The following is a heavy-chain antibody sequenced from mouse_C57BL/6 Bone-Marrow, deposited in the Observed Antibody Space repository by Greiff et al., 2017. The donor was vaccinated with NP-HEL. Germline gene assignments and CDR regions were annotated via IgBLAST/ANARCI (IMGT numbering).Heavy chain of an antibody. D-gene: IGHD2-4*01. Sequence: EVKVVESGAELVRPGASVKLSCTASGFNIKDDYMHWVKQRPEQGLEWIGWIDPENGDTEYASKFQGKATITADTSSNTAYLQLSSLTSEDTAVYYCTAFYDYDRFAYWGQGTLVTVSA. CDR2: IDPENGDT. CDR1: GFNIKDDY. CDR3: TAFYDYDRFAY. V-gene: IGHV14-4*01. J-gene: IGHJ3*01.